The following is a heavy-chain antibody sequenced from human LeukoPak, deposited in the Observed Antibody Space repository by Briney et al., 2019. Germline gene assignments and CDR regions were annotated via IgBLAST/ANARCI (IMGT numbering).Heavy chain of an antibody. V-gene: IGHV3-53*05. CDR3: ARIGFGYSFGSGLDY. Sequence: GGSLRLSCAASGFTVSSNYMSWVRQAPGKGLEWVSVIYSGGSTYYADSVKGRFTISRDNSKNTLYLEMNSLRFEDTALYSCARIGFGYSFGSGLDYWGQGTLVTVSS. CDR2: IYSGGST. CDR1: GFTVSSNY. D-gene: IGHD5-18*01. J-gene: IGHJ4*02.